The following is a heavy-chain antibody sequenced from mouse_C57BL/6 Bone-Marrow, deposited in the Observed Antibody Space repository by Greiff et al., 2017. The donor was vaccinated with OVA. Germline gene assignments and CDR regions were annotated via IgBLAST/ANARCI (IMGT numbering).Heavy chain of an antibody. V-gene: IGHV7-3*01. CDR2: IRNKANGYTT. CDR1: GFTFTDYY. D-gene: IGHD2-4*01. J-gene: IGHJ4*01. Sequence: EVKVVESGGGLVQPGGSLSLSCAASGFTFTDYYMSWVRQPPGKALEWLGFIRNKANGYTTEYSASVKGRFTISRDNSQSILYLQMNALRAEDSATYYCARGDYDVAMDYWGQGTSVTVSS. CDR3: ARGDYDVAMDY.